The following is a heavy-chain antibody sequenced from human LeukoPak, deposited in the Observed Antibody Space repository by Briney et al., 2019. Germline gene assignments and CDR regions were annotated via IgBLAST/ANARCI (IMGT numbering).Heavy chain of an antibody. J-gene: IGHJ4*02. Sequence: SQTLSPTCDISGESVSSKNGAWNWIRQSPSRGLEWLGRTYYRSKWYTDYAVSMNGRITISPDTSENQFSLQLNSVTPDDTAVYYCARDVGTSGWHTFDYWGQGTLVTVSS. CDR2: TYYRSKWYT. CDR1: GESVSSKNGA. CDR3: ARDVGTSGWHTFDY. V-gene: IGHV6-1*01. D-gene: IGHD6-19*01.